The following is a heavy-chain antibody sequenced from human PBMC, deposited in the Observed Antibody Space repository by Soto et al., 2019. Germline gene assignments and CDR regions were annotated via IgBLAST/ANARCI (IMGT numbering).Heavy chain of an antibody. V-gene: IGHV1-69*02. J-gene: IGHJ6*02. CDR2: IIPILGIA. Sequence: SVKVSCKASGGTFSSYTISWVRQAPGQGLEWMGRIIPILGIANYAQKFQGRVTITADKSTSTAYMELSSLRSEDTAVYYCARGYVVVPAAMPAESPYYYYGMDVWGQGTTVTVSS. D-gene: IGHD2-2*01. CDR3: ARGYVVVPAAMPAESPYYYYGMDV. CDR1: GGTFSSYT.